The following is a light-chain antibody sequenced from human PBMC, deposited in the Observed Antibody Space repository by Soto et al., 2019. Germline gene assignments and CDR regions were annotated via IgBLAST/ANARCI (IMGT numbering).Light chain of an antibody. CDR3: QRRGNWPIT. Sequence: EIVLTQSPATLSLSPGERATLSCRASQSVSSYLAWYQQKPGQAPRLLIYDASNRATGIPARFSGSGSGSDFTLTTSRLEPEHFGVFYCQRRGNWPITFGQGTRLE. CDR2: DAS. J-gene: IGKJ5*01. V-gene: IGKV3-11*01. CDR1: QSVSSY.